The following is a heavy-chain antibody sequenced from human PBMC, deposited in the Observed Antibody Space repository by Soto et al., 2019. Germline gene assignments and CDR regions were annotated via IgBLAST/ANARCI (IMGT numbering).Heavy chain of an antibody. V-gene: IGHV3-23*01. CDR1: GFTFSSYA. J-gene: IGHJ3*02. CDR3: AKDAPSITMIVVGDAFDI. CDR2: ISGSGGST. D-gene: IGHD3-22*01. Sequence: EVQLLESGGGLVQPGGSLRLSCAASGFTFSSYAMSWVRQAPGKGLEWVSSISGSGGSTYYADSVKGRFTISRDNSKNTLYLQMNSLRAEDTAVYYCAKDAPSITMIVVGDAFDIWGQGTMVTVSS.